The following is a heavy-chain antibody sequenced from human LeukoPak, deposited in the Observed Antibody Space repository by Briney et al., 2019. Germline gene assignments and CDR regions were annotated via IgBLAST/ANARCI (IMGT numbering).Heavy chain of an antibody. CDR2: IYSSGST. V-gene: IGHV4-4*07. J-gene: IGHJ4*02. CDR1: GGSLSGYF. D-gene: IGHD1-26*01. CDR3: AREARGGSTYFDN. Sequence: PSETLSLTCTVSGGSLSGYFWAWIRRPAGKGLEWIGRIYSSGSTNYNLSLKSRVTMSVDTSKNQFSLRLSSVTAADTAVYYCAREARGGSTYFDNWGQGTLVTVSS.